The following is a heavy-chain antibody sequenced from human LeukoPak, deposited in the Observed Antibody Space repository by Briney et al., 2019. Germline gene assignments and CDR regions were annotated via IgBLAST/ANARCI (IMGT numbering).Heavy chain of an antibody. CDR3: ARTLDTSGYFRNFDY. J-gene: IGHJ4*02. CDR1: GASFSGYY. D-gene: IGHD3-22*01. CDR2: ISHSGGT. Sequence: SETLSLTCATYGASFSGYYWNWIRQPPGKGLEWIGEISHSGGTNYNPSLKSRVTISADTSKNQFSLTLSYMTAADTAVYYCARTLDTSGYFRNFDYWGQGSLVTVSS. V-gene: IGHV4-34*01.